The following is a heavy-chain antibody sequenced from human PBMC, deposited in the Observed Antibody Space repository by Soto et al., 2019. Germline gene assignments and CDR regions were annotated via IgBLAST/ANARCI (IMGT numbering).Heavy chain of an antibody. CDR2: IHPGDSDT. D-gene: IGHD4-17*01. CDR1: GFSFSKYT. V-gene: IGHV5-51*01. J-gene: IGHJ6*02. CDR3: TLDNGDPDDYNEVMDV. Sequence: GESLKISCEGSGFSFSKYTVGWVRQIPGKGLEWMGIIHPGDSDTRYSPSFQGQVTISADKSISTAYLQWSSLKASDTAMYYCTLDNGDPDDYNEVMDVWGQGTTVTVSS.